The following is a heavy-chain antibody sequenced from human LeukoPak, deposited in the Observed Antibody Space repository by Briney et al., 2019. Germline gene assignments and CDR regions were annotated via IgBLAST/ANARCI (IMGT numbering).Heavy chain of an antibody. CDR1: GVSITSSSYY. CDR2: IYYSGIT. Sequence: SETLSLTCTVSGVSITSSSYYWGWIRQPPGRGLEWIGSIYYSGITYYNPSLKSRVTISVEASKNQFSLKLSSVTAADTAIYYCARGRWSLNWFDPWGRGTLVTVSS. J-gene: IGHJ5*02. V-gene: IGHV4-39*01. CDR3: ARGRWSLNWFDP. D-gene: IGHD4-23*01.